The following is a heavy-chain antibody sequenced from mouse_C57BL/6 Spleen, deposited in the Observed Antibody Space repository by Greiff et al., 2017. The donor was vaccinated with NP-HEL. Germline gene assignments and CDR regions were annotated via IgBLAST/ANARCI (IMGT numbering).Heavy chain of an antibody. J-gene: IGHJ3*01. CDR2: IHPNSGST. Sequence: VQLQQPGAELVKPGASVKLSCKASGYTFTSYWMHWVKQRPGQGLEWIGMIHPNSGSTNYNEKFKSKATLTVDKSSSTAYMQLSSLTSEDSAVYYCVYDYDVGFAYWGQGTLVTVSA. CDR1: GYTFTSYW. CDR3: VYDYDVGFAY. V-gene: IGHV1-64*01. D-gene: IGHD2-4*01.